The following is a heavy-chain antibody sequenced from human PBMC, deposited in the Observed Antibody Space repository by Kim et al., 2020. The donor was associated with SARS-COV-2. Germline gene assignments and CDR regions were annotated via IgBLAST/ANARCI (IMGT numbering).Heavy chain of an antibody. J-gene: IGHJ4*02. D-gene: IGHD3-9*01. Sequence: GRFTITRDNAKNSLYLQMNSLRAEDTAVYYCARESGYDILTGYYKYYFDYWGQGTLVTVSS. V-gene: IGHV3-11*06. CDR3: ARESGYDILTGYYKYYFDY.